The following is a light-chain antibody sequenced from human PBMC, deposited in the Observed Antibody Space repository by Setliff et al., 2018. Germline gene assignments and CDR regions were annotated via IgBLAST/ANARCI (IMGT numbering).Light chain of an antibody. J-gene: IGKJ4*01. CDR2: DAS. V-gene: IGKV3D-20*01. Sequence: EIVLTQSPGALSLSPGESATLSCRASQSVESNFLAWHQHRPGLAPRLLIYDASSRATGIPDRFIGSGSGTDFTLTITRLESEDFAVYYCQNYAGSPLTFGGGTKVDIK. CDR1: QSVESNF. CDR3: QNYAGSPLT.